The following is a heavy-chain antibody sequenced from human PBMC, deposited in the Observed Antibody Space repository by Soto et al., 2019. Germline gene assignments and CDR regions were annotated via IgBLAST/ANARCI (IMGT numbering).Heavy chain of an antibody. CDR3: ARVSGIYYYGMDG. D-gene: IGHD3-10*01. Sequence: SETLSLTCAVFGVCFSGYYWSWIRQPPGKGLEWIGEINHSGSTNYNPSLKSRVTISVDTSKNQFSLKLSSVTAADTAVYYCARVSGIYYYGMDGWGQGTTVTVSS. CDR1: GVCFSGYY. V-gene: IGHV4-34*01. J-gene: IGHJ6*02. CDR2: INHSGST.